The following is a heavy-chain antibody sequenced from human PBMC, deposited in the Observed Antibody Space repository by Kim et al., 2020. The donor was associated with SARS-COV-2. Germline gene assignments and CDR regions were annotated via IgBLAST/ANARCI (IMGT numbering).Heavy chain of an antibody. Sequence: GGSLRLSCAASGFTFNDYAISWVRQTPENGLEWVATISGNGVRRFYSDSAQGRFTISRDNPKTTVSLQMSSLRGDDTAIYFCAKGGSRDVLGASGVFFFDSWGQGTRATV. CDR2: ISGNGVRR. D-gene: IGHD3-16*01. CDR3: AKGGSRDVLGASGVFFFDS. CDR1: GFTFNDYA. J-gene: IGHJ4*01. V-gene: IGHV3-23*01.